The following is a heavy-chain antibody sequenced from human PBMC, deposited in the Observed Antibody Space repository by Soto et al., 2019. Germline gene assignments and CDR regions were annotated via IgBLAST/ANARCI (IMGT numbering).Heavy chain of an antibody. J-gene: IGHJ5*02. CDR3: AKMGPGSFDP. CDR1: GGSISSDNW. CDR2: IYHSGST. D-gene: IGHD3-10*01. Sequence: PSETLFLTCAVSGGSISSDNWWSWVRQPPGKGLEWIGEIYHSGSTKYSPSLKSRVTISVDKSKNQLALKLSSVTAADTAVYYCAKMGPGSFDPWGQGTLVTVSS. V-gene: IGHV4-4*02.